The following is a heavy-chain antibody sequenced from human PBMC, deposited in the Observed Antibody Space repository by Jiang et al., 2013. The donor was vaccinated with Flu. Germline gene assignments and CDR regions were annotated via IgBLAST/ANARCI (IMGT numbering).Heavy chain of an antibody. CDR2: INTGTGDP. CDR3: AREGYYFDTTGSPRSHGLDV. J-gene: IGHJ6*02. CDR1: AYSFSKYA. D-gene: IGHD3-9*01. V-gene: IGHV7-4-1*02. Sequence: SELKKPGGLSXGLLQGSAYSFSKYALTWVRQAPGQGLEWMGWINTGTGDPTYAQAFTGRFVFSSDTSVSTAYLHISGLKPEDTAVYYCAREGYYFDTTGSPRSHGLDVWGQGTAVTVSS.